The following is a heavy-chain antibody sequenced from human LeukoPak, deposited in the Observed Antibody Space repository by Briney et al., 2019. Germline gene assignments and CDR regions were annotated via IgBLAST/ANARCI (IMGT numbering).Heavy chain of an antibody. J-gene: IGHJ4*01. CDR3: VRDVSSGWAFDY. CDR1: GFTFNKYW. Sequence: GGSLRLSCSASGFTFNKYWMSWIRQLPGQGLEWVGNVNQDGSQKYYVDSVKGRFTNSRDNARNLLYLQMNSLRDEDTAVYYCVRDVSSGWAFDYWGHGTLVTVSS. D-gene: IGHD6-19*01. V-gene: IGHV3-7*01. CDR2: VNQDGSQK.